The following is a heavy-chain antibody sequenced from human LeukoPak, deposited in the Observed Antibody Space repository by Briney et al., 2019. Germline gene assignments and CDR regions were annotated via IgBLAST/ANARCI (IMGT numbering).Heavy chain of an antibody. Sequence: GGTLRLSCAASGFTFRTYSMNWVRQAPGKGLEWVSSISSSTTYIYYADSVEGRFTISRDNTKNSLYLQMNSLRAEDTAVYYCAKGIDNSGYYPFDYWGQGTLVAASS. CDR2: ISSSTTYI. V-gene: IGHV3-21*04. CDR1: GFTFRTYS. J-gene: IGHJ4*02. CDR3: AKGIDNSGYYPFDY. D-gene: IGHD3-22*01.